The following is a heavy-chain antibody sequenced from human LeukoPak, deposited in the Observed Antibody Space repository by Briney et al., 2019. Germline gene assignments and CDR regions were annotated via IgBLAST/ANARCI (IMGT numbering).Heavy chain of an antibody. CDR3: ARDNRGILWFGAPRLFYFDY. V-gene: IGHV1-2*02. D-gene: IGHD3-10*01. J-gene: IGHJ4*02. CDR2: INPNSGGT. CDR1: GYTFTGYY. Sequence: ASVKVSCKASGYTFTGYYMHWVRQAPGQGLEWMGWINPNSGGTNYAQKFQGRVTMTRDTSISTAYMELSRLRSDDTAVYYCARDNRGILWFGAPRLFYFDYWGQGTLVTVSS.